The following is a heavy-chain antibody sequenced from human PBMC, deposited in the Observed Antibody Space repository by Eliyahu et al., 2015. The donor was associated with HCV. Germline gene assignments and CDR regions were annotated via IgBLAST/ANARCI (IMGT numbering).Heavy chain of an antibody. Sequence: EVQLVQSGTEVKKPGESXKISCKGSGYXFNTYXIGWVRQMPGKGLEWMGIIYPGDSDTRYSPSFQGLVTISVDKSISTAYLRWSSLKASDTAMYFCARRAFSNFHFYMDVWGKGTTVTVSS. D-gene: IGHD4-11*01. CDR3: ARRAFSNFHFYMDV. CDR2: IYPGDSDT. V-gene: IGHV5-51*01. CDR1: GYXFNTYX. J-gene: IGHJ6*03.